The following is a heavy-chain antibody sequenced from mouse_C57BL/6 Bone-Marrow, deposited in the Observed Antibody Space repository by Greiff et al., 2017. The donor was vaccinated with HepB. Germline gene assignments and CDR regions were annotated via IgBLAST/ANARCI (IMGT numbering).Heavy chain of an antibody. D-gene: IGHD1-1*01. CDR1: GYTFTSYG. J-gene: IGHJ4*01. V-gene: IGHV1-81*01. CDR2: IYPRSGNT. CDR3: ARAYGSSYLYYAMDY. Sequence: VQLQESGAELARPGASVKLSCKASGYTFTSYGISWVKQRTGQGLEWIGEIYPRSGNTYYNEKFKGKATLTADKSSSTAYMELRSLTSEDSAVYFCARAYGSSYLYYAMDYWGQGTSVTVSS.